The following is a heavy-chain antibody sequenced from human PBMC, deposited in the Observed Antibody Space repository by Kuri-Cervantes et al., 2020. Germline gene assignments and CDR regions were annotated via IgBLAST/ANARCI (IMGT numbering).Heavy chain of an antibody. J-gene: IGHJ6*02. V-gene: IGHV3-53*01. CDR1: GFTVSSNY. CDR2: IYNGGST. Sequence: GGSLRLSCAASGFTVSSNYMSWVRQAPGKGLEWVSVIYNGGSTYYADSVKGRFTISRDNSKNTLYLQMNSLRAEDTAVYYCAKGGYSSSWYESDYYYYYGMDVWGQGTTVTVSS. CDR3: AKGGYSSSWYESDYYYYYGMDV. D-gene: IGHD6-13*01.